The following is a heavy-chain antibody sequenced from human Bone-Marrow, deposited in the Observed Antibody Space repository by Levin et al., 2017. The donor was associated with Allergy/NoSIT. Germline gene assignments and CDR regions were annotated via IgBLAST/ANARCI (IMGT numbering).Heavy chain of an antibody. CDR2: ISYDGSEK. D-gene: IGHD6-13*01. Sequence: GSLRLSCAASGFTFSSYGMHWVRQAPGKGLEWVAVISYDGSEKFYADSVKGRFSLSRDNSKSTLYLQMNSLRAEDTAVYYCARDWGQYSTSWYNGGDSWGQGTLVTVSS. J-gene: IGHJ4*02. CDR1: GFTFSSYG. CDR3: ARDWGQYSTSWYNGGDS. V-gene: IGHV3-30*03.